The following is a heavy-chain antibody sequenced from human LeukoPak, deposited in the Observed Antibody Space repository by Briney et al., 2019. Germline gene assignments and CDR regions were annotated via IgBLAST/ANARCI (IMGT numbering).Heavy chain of an antibody. CDR2: ISSSSSYI. J-gene: IGHJ1*01. Sequence: GSLRLSCAASGFTFSSYSMNWVRQAPGKGLEWVSSISSSSSYIYYADSVKGRFTISRDNAKNSLYLQMNSLRAEDTAVYYCAKDKTHCSGGSCYPEYFQHWGQGTLVTVSS. D-gene: IGHD2-15*01. CDR3: AKDKTHCSGGSCYPEYFQH. CDR1: GFTFSSYS. V-gene: IGHV3-21*04.